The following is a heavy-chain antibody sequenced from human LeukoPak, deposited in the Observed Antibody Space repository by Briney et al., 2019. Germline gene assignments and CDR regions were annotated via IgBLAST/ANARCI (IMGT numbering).Heavy chain of an antibody. CDR3: ARDRRVLRYFDWLSPNWFDP. CDR2: INPNSGGT. D-gene: IGHD3-9*01. CDR1: GYTFTGYY. Sequence: ASVKVSCKASGYTFTGYYMHWVRQAPGQGLEWMGWINPNSGGTNYPLKFQGRVTMTRDTSTSTVYMELSSLRSEDTAVYYCARDRRVLRYFDWLSPNWFDPWGQGTLVTVSS. V-gene: IGHV1-2*02. J-gene: IGHJ5*02.